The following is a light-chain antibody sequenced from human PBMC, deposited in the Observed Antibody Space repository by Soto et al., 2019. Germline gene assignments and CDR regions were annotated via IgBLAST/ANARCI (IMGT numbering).Light chain of an antibody. V-gene: IGLV4-69*01. CDR1: SGXXSYA. CDR2: LNSDGSH. Sequence: QLVLTQSPSASASLGASVKLTCTLSSGXXSYAIAWHQQQPEKGPRYLMKLNSDGSHSKGDGIPDRFSGSSSGAERYLTXXXXXXXXXXXYYCQTWGTGIRVFGGGTKLTVL. J-gene: IGLJ3*02. CDR3: QTWGTGIRV.